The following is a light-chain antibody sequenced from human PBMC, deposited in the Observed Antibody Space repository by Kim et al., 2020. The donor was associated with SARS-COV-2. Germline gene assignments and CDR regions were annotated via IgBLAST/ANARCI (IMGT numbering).Light chain of an antibody. V-gene: IGKV1-8*01. Sequence: SASTGDRVTITCRASQGISSYLAWYQQKPGKAPKLLIYAASTLQSGVPSRFSGSGSGTDFTLTISCLQSEDFATYYCQQYYSYPGTFGQGTRWISN. J-gene: IGKJ1*01. CDR1: QGISSY. CDR3: QQYYSYPGT. CDR2: AAS.